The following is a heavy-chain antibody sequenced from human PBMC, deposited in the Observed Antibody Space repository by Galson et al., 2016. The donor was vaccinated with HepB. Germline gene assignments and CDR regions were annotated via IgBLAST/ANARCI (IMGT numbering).Heavy chain of an antibody. CDR2: IFHTGST. CDR1: GDSISRSNW. Sequence: SETLSLTCAVSGDSISRSNWWTWVRQSPGKGLEWIGEIFHTGSTNYNPSLKSRVIISVDKSKNQFSLNLTSVTAADTAVYYCARVPAAIPFYFDYWGQEALVAVSS. J-gene: IGHJ4*02. V-gene: IGHV4-4*02. CDR3: ARVPAAIPFYFDY. D-gene: IGHD2-2*01.